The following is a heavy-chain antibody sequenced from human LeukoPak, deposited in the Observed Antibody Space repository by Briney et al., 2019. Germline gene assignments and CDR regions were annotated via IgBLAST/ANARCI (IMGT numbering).Heavy chain of an antibody. CDR2: IYYSGNT. Sequence: SETLSLTCSVSGDSITATSYYWAWVRQPPGKGLEWIGSIYYSGNTNYDPSLQSRVTISVDTSKNQFSLSLSSVTAADTAVYYCARQIRYTYDPNWFHPWGQGTLVTVSS. D-gene: IGHD1-14*01. J-gene: IGHJ5*02. CDR3: ARQIRYTYDPNWFHP. V-gene: IGHV4-39*01. CDR1: GDSITATSYY.